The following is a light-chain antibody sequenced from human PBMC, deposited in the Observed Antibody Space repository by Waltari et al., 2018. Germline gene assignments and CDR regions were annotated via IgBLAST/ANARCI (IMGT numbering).Light chain of an antibody. CDR1: RSTIGDFKL. CDR2: EVT. J-gene: IGLJ2*01. CDR3: CSFASRSI. V-gene: IGLV2-23*02. Sequence: QSALTQPASASGSPGQSITISCTGTRSTIGDFKLVSWYQQHPGEAPRLLIYEVTKRPSGISDRFSASKSGNTASLTISRLQPEDEATYYCCSFASRSIFGGGTKVTVL.